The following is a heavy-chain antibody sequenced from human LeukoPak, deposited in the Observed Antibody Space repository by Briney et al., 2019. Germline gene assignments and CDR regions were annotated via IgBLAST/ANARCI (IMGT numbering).Heavy chain of an antibody. CDR3: ARAGAMVRVFDP. D-gene: IGHD3-10*01. J-gene: IGHJ5*02. CDR1: GGSISSGSYY. Sequence: SETLSLTCTVSGGSISSGSYYWSWIRQPAGKGLEWIGRIYASGSTNYNPSLKSRVTISVDTSKNQFSLKLSSVTAADTAVYYCARAGAMVRVFDPWGQGTLVTVSS. CDR2: IYASGST. V-gene: IGHV4-61*02.